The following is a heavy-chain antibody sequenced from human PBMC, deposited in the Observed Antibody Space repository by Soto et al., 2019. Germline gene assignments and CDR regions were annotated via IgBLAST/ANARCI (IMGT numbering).Heavy chain of an antibody. V-gene: IGHV3-23*01. CDR1: GFNFINYA. CDR3: ARGPLAIGDSYFQL. J-gene: IGHJ1*01. D-gene: IGHD4-17*01. Sequence: EVQLLESGGGLVQPGGSLRLSCTASGFNFINYAMTWVRQAPGKGLEWVSAIPGSGGDTYYADSVKGRFTVSRDNSKNTLFLQMGSLRAEDTALYYCARGPLAIGDSYFQLWGQGTLVTVSS. CDR2: IPGSGGDT.